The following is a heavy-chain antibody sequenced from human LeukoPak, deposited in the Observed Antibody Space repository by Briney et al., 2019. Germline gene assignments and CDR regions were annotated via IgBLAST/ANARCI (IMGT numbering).Heavy chain of an antibody. CDR3: ARDHRIGGAISSWFDR. CDR1: GFTFDYYG. Sequence: RSGGSLRLSCAASGFTFDYYGMSWVRQAPGKGLEWVSGINGNGGRTGYADSVKGRFTISRDNAKKSLYLQMNSLRAEDTAFYYCARDHRIGGAISSWFDRWGQGTLVTVSS. J-gene: IGHJ5*02. V-gene: IGHV3-20*04. CDR2: INGNGGRT. D-gene: IGHD2/OR15-2a*01.